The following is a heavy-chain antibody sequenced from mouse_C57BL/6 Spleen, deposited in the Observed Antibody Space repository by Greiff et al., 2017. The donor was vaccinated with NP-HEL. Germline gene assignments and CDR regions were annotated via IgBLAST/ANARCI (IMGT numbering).Heavy chain of an antibody. CDR2: IYPGDGDT. V-gene: IGHV1-80*01. CDR1: GYAFSSYW. Sequence: QVQLKESGAELVKPGASVKISCKASGYAFSSYWMNWVKQRPGKGLEWIGQIYPGDGDTNYNGKFKGKATLTADKSSSTAYIQLSSLTSEDSAVYFGAREGSVPFAYWGQGTLVTVSA. J-gene: IGHJ3*01. CDR3: AREGSVPFAY.